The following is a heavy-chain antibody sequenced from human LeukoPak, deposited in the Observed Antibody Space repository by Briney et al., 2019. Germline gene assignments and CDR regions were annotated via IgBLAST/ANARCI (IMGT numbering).Heavy chain of an antibody. D-gene: IGHD6-19*01. CDR1: GVSLLSGGYY. CDR2: VYYSGSA. J-gene: IGHJ5*01. V-gene: IGHV4-39*02. CDR3: ARDLYSSGWFDS. Sequence: SETLSLTCTVSGVSLLSGGYYWAWIPQPPGKGLEWIGSVYYSGSAYYNTSLQSRVTISVDSSKNQFALTLTSVTAADTAVYFCARDLYSSGWFDSWGQGTLVTVSS.